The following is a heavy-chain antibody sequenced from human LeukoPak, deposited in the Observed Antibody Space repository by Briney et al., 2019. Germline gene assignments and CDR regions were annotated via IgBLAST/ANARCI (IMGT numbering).Heavy chain of an antibody. Sequence: GASVKVSCKASGYTFTGYYMHWVRQAPGQGLEWMGWINPNSGGTNYAQKFQGRVTMTRDTSISTAYMELSRLRSDDTAVYYCARAGPHYDILTIYYYYGMDVWGQGTTVTVSS. CDR2: INPNSGGT. CDR1: GYTFTGYY. D-gene: IGHD3-9*01. V-gene: IGHV1-2*02. CDR3: ARAGPHYDILTIYYYYGMDV. J-gene: IGHJ6*02.